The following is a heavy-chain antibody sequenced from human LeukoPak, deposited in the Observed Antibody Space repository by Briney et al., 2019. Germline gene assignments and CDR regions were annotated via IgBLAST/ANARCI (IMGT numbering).Heavy chain of an antibody. V-gene: IGHV3-48*01. J-gene: IGHJ4*02. CDR2: ISSSSSTI. CDR1: GFTFSIYD. D-gene: IGHD5-12*01. Sequence: GGSLRLSCAASGFTFSIYDMHWVRQAPGKGLEWVSYISSSSSTIYYADSVKGRFTISRDNAKNSLYLQMNSLRAEDTAVYYCAREDASGLDYWGQGTLVIVSS. CDR3: AREDASGLDY.